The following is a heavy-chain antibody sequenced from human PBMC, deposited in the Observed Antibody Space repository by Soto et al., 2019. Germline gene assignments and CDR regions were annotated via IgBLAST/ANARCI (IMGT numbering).Heavy chain of an antibody. CDR2: IYPGDSDT. J-gene: IGHJ4*02. CDR1: GYSFTSYW. Sequence: GESLKISCKGSGYSFTSYWIGWVRQMPGKGLEWMGIIYPGDSDTRCSPSFQGQVTISADKSISTAYLQWSSLKASDTAMYYCARLTTTSYGSGSHPGPGDYWGQGTLVTVSS. D-gene: IGHD3-10*01. CDR3: ARLTTTSYGSGSHPGPGDY. V-gene: IGHV5-51*01.